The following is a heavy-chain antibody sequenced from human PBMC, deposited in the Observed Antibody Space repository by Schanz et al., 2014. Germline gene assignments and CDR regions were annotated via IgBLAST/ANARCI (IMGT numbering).Heavy chain of an antibody. CDR3: ARGPSTGAFDI. CDR2: ISVYHGHT. J-gene: IGHJ3*02. V-gene: IGHV1-18*01. Sequence: QVQLVQSGAEVKKPGASVRLSCKASGYTFNNHGISWVRQAPGQGLEWMGWISVYHGHTNYAEKVHGRVTMTRDTSTSTVYMELSSLRSEDTAVYFCARGPSTGAFDIWGQGTMVTVSS. CDR1: GYTFNNHG.